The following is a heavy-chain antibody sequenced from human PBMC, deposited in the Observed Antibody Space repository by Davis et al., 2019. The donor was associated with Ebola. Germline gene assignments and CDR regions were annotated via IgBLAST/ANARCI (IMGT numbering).Heavy chain of an antibody. CDR1: GFTFSSYE. J-gene: IGHJ5*02. CDR2: ISSSGSTI. V-gene: IGHV3-48*03. Sequence: GESLKIPCAASGFTFSSYEMNWVRQAPGKGLEWVSYISSSGSTIYYADSVKGRFTISRDNAKNSLYLQMNSLRAEDTAVYYCARDRGCSGGSCYSVWFDPWGQGTLVTVSS. D-gene: IGHD2-15*01. CDR3: ARDRGCSGGSCYSVWFDP.